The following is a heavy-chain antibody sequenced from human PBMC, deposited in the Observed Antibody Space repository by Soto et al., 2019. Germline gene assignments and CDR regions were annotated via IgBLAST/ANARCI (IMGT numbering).Heavy chain of an antibody. CDR2: IVPIFGTA. J-gene: IGHJ6*02. D-gene: IGHD6-13*01. V-gene: IGHV1-69*13. Sequence: SVKVSCKASGGTFSSYAISWVRQAPGQGLEWMGGIVPIFGTANYAQKFQGRVTITADESTSTAYMELSSLRSEDTAVYYCARDRTGRYSSSWSRAGYYYGMDVWGQGTTVTVSS. CDR3: ARDRTGRYSSSWSRAGYYYGMDV. CDR1: GGTFSSYA.